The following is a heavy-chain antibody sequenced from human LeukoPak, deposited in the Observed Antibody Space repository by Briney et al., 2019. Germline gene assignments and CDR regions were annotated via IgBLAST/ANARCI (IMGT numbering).Heavy chain of an antibody. CDR3: VTPTREQTVAAVYLS. D-gene: IGHD1/OR15-1a*01. J-gene: IGHJ5*01. Sequence: ASVKVSCKASGYTLTDYYMHWVRQAPGKGLEWMGRADPEDGEAIYAAKFQGRVTITADTSIDTVYMELSSLRTEDTDVYYCVTPTREQTVAAVYLSWGHGTQVTVSS. CDR1: GYTLTDYY. V-gene: IGHV1-69-2*01. CDR2: ADPEDGEA.